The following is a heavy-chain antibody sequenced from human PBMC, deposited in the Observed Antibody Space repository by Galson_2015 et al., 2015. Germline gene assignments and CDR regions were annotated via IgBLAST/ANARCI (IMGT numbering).Heavy chain of an antibody. CDR2: INPSGGST. CDR1: GYTFRSYF. D-gene: IGHD6-13*01. Sequence: SVKVSCKASGYTFRSYFLHWVRQAPGQGLEWMGLINPSGGSTNYAQKFQGRVTMTRDTSTSTAYMELSSLRSEDTAVYYCAREHSSSWHYFDYWGQGTLVTVSS. J-gene: IGHJ4*02. CDR3: AREHSSSWHYFDY. V-gene: IGHV1-46*01.